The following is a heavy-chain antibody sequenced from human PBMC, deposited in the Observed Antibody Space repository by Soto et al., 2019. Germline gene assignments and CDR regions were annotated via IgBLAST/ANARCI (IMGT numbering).Heavy chain of an antibody. CDR1: GGTFSSYA. D-gene: IGHD2-8*01. J-gene: IGHJ6*02. Sequence: SVKVSCKASGGTFSSYAISWVRQAPGQGLEWMGGIIPIFGTANYAQKFQGRVTITADKSTSTAYMELSSLRSEDTAVYYCAIRYCTNGVCPEDYYGMDVRGQGTTVTVSS. CDR3: AIRYCTNGVCPEDYYGMDV. V-gene: IGHV1-69*06. CDR2: IIPIFGTA.